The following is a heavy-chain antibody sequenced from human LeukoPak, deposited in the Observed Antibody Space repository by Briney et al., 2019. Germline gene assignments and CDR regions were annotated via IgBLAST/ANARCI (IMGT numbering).Heavy chain of an antibody. CDR3: AKDANLLDYGDYDGYFDY. CDR1: GFTFSSYA. D-gene: IGHD4-17*01. V-gene: IGHV3-30*04. CDR2: ISYDGSNK. J-gene: IGHJ4*02. Sequence: PGGSLRLSCAASGFTFSSYAMHWVRQAPGKGLEWVAVISYDGSNKYYADSVKGRFTISRDNSKNTLYLQMNSLRAEDTAVYYCAKDANLLDYGDYDGYFDYWGQGTLVTVSS.